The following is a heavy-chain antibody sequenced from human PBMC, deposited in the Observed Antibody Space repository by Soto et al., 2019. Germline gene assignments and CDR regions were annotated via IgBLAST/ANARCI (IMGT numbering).Heavy chain of an antibody. D-gene: IGHD6-13*01. CDR3: AREVNSSPARGPNWFDP. CDR1: GDSINNSHW. Sequence: SETLSLTCAVSGDSINNSHWWSWVRQTPGKRMEWIGETYHSGTTNYNPSLKTRVTIPIDKSKNQFSLKMNSVTAADTAVYYCAREVNSSPARGPNWFDPWGQGTLVTVSS. CDR2: TYHSGTT. J-gene: IGHJ5*02. V-gene: IGHV4-4*02.